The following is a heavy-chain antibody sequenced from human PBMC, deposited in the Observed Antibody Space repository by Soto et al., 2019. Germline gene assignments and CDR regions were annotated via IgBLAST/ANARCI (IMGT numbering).Heavy chain of an antibody. Sequence: GASVKVSCKASGYTFTSYAMHWVRQAPGQGLEWMGIINPSGGSTSYAQKFQGRVTMTRDTSTSTVYMELSSLRSEDTAVYYCARGPTPDSSGYYYANWFDPWGQGTLVTVSS. J-gene: IGHJ5*02. D-gene: IGHD3-22*01. CDR2: INPSGGST. CDR3: ARGPTPDSSGYYYANWFDP. CDR1: GYTFTSYA. V-gene: IGHV1-46*01.